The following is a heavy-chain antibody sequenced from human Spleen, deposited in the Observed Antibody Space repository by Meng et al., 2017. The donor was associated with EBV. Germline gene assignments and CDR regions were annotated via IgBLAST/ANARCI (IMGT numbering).Heavy chain of an antibody. D-gene: IGHD5-12*01. CDR3: AKSGGGYSGYYYFDY. V-gene: IGHV7-4-1*02. CDR2: INTNPGNP. Sequence: GQLVQPGLGVEEPGASGRVSCKTSGYSFTNYARSWLRQAPGQGLEWMGWINTNPGNPTYVQGFTGRFVFSLDTSVSTAYLRITSLKAEDTAVYYCAKSGGGYSGYYYFDYWGQGTLVTVAS. CDR1: GYSFTNYA. J-gene: IGHJ4*02.